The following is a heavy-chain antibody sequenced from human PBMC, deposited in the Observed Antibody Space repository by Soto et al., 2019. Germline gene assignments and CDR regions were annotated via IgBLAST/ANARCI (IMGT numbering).Heavy chain of an antibody. CDR1: GFTFSSYA. CDR2: ISYDGSNK. D-gene: IGHD3-16*02. CDR3: AKTTFGGVIDHSPLDY. V-gene: IGHV3-30-3*02. Sequence: QVQLVESGGGVVQPGRSLRLSCAAPGFTFSSYAMHWVRQAPGKGLEWVAVISYDGSNKYYADSVKGRFTISRDNSKNTLYLQMNSLRAEDTAVYYCAKTTFGGVIDHSPLDYWGQGTLVTVSS. J-gene: IGHJ4*02.